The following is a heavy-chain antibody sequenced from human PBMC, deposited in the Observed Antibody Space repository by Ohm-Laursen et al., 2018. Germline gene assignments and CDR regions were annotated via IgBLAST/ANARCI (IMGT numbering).Heavy chain of an antibody. D-gene: IGHD1-26*01. Sequence: SLRLSCAASGFTFSTSWMHWVRHAPGKGLVWVSRINSDGSSTIYADSVKGRFSISRDNAKNTLYLQMHSLRAEDTAVYYCTRFEATSHYWGQGTLVTVSS. CDR1: GFTFSTSW. J-gene: IGHJ4*02. CDR3: TRFEATSHY. V-gene: IGHV3-74*01. CDR2: INSDGSST.